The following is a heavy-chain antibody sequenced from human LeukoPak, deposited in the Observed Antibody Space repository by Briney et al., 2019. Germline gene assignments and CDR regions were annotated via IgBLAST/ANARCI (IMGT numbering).Heavy chain of an antibody. CDR1: GGSISSYY. CDR3: ARGVLGYYGSGSRAWFDP. V-gene: IGHV4-59*01. J-gene: IGHJ5*02. Sequence: SETLSLTCTVSGGSISSYYWSWIRQPPGKGLEWIGYIYYSGSTNYNPSLKSRVTISVDTSKNQFSLKLSSVTAADTAVYYCARGVLGYYGSGSRAWFDPWGQGTLVTVSS. CDR2: IYYSGST. D-gene: IGHD3-10*01.